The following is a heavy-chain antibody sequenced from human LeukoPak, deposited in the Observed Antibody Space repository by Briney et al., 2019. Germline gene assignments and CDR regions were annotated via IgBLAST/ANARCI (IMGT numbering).Heavy chain of an antibody. CDR1: GFTFSSYV. Sequence: GGSLRLSCAASGFTFSSYVMNWVRQAPGKGLEWVSGISGSGGSTYYADSVKGRFTISRDNSKNTLYLQMNSLRAEDTPVYYCTRGTGGGDCYGSGSCLFWGQKTLVSVSS. CDR3: TRGTGGGDCYGSGSCLF. J-gene: IGHJ4*02. D-gene: IGHD3-10*01. V-gene: IGHV3-23*01. CDR2: ISGSGGST.